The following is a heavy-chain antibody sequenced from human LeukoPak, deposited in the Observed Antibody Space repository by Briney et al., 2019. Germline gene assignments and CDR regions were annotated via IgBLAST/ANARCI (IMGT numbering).Heavy chain of an antibody. Sequence: SETLSLTCSVSGGSIFSHYWSWIRQSPGEGLEYIGYISDTGSTSYKPSLKSQVTISLDTPKNQISLRLTSVTAADTAMYYCARHAEASVVYIDHWGQGTLVTVSS. D-gene: IGHD2-15*01. CDR2: ISDTGST. V-gene: IGHV4-59*08. J-gene: IGHJ4*02. CDR1: GGSIFSHY. CDR3: ARHAEASVVYIDH.